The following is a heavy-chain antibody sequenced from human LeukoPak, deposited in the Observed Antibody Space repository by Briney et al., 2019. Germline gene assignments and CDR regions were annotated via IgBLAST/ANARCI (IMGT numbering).Heavy chain of an antibody. CDR2: ISFDGSNK. J-gene: IGHJ4*02. V-gene: IGHV3-30-3*01. CDR3: ARGESSSWYEDY. D-gene: IGHD6-13*01. Sequence: GGSLRLSCAASGFTFSSHAMHWVRPAPSNGLEWVAVISFDGSNKYYADSVKGRFTISRDNSKNTLYVQMNSLRAEDTAVYYCARGESSSWYEDYWGQGTLVTVSS. CDR1: GFTFSSHA.